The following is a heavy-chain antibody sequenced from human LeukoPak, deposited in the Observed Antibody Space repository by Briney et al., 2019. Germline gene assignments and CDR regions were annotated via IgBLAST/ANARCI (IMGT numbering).Heavy chain of an antibody. CDR2: ISSSSSYI. Sequence: GGSLRLSCAASGFTFSSYSMNWVRQAPGKGLEWVSSISSSSSYIYYADSVKGRFTIFRDNAKNSLYPRMNSLRAEDTAVYYCARKDSDFDYWGQGTLVTVSS. V-gene: IGHV3-21*01. CDR3: ARKDSDFDY. D-gene: IGHD2-15*01. J-gene: IGHJ4*02. CDR1: GFTFSSYS.